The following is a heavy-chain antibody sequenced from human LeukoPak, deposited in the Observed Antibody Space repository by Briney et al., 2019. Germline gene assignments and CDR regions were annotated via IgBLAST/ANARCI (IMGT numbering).Heavy chain of an antibody. CDR2: INHSGST. J-gene: IGHJ4*02. D-gene: IGHD6-19*01. V-gene: IGHV4-34*01. CDR1: GGSFSGYY. Sequence: PSETLSPTCAVYGGSFSGYYWSWIRQPPGKGLEWIGEINHSGSTNYNPSLKSRVTISVDTSKNQFSLKLSSVTAADTAVYYCARGRYSSGWSRDVFDYWGQGTLVTVSS. CDR3: ARGRYSSGWSRDVFDY.